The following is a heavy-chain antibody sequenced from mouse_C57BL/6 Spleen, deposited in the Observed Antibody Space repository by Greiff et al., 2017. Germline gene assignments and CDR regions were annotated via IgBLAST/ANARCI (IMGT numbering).Heavy chain of an antibody. CDR1: GYTFTSYW. CDR3: TYGSSYDYAMDY. J-gene: IGHJ4*01. D-gene: IGHD1-1*01. Sequence: VQLQQPGAELVMPGASVKLSCKASGYTFTSYWMHWVKQRPGQGLEWIGEIDPSDSYTNYNQKFKGKSTLTVDKSSSTAYMQLSSLTSEDSAVYYCTYGSSYDYAMDYWGQGTSVTVSS. CDR2: IDPSDSYT. V-gene: IGHV1-69*01.